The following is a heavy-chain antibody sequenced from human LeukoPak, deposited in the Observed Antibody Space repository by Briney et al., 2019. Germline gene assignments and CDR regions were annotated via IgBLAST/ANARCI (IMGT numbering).Heavy chain of an antibody. CDR1: GGTFSSYA. Sequence: SVKVSCKASGGTFSSYAISWVRQAPGQGLEWMGGIIPIFGTANYAQKFQGRVTITADGSTSTAYMELSSLRSEDTAVYYCARVGASYYDFWSGYYPHYYYYYYMDVWGKGTTVTVSS. CDR3: ARVGASYYDFWSGYYPHYYYYYYMDV. CDR2: IIPIFGTA. V-gene: IGHV1-69*01. J-gene: IGHJ6*03. D-gene: IGHD3-3*01.